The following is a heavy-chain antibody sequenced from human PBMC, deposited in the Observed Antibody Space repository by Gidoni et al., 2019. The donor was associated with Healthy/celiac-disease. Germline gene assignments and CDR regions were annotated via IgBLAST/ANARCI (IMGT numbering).Heavy chain of an antibody. CDR3: ARGTRGWELLGYWYFDL. V-gene: IGHV4-34*01. D-gene: IGHD1-26*01. CDR1: GGFFSGYY. Sequence: QVQLQQWGAGLLKPSETLSLTCAVYGGFFSGYYWSWIRQPPGKGLEWIGEINHSGSTNYNPSLKSRVTISVDTSKNQFSLKLSSVTAADTAVYYCARGTRGWELLGYWYFDLWGRGTLVTVSS. CDR2: INHSGST. J-gene: IGHJ2*01.